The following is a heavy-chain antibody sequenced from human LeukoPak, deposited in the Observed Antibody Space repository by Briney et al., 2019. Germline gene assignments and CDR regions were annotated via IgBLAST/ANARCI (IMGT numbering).Heavy chain of an antibody. V-gene: IGHV3-30*02. D-gene: IGHD3-3*01. CDR2: IKYDGSRT. Sequence: GGSLRLSCAVSGMTFERHGMHWVRQPPGKGLEWLAFIKYDGSRTDYEDSVKGRFTVSRDNSKNTLYLEMNSLRAEDTAVYYCVKDTIFTVDPFDYWGQGTLVTVSS. CDR3: VKDTIFTVDPFDY. CDR1: GMTFERHG. J-gene: IGHJ4*02.